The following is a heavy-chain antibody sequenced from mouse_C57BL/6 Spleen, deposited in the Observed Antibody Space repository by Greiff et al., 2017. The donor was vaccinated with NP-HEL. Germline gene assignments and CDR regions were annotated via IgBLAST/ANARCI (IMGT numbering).Heavy chain of an antibody. D-gene: IGHD2-3*01. J-gene: IGHJ2*01. CDR1: GYTFTSYW. V-gene: IGHV1-52*01. Sequence: QVQLQQPGAELVRPGSSVKLSCKASGYTFTSYWMHWVKQRPIQGLEWIGNINPSDSDTHYNQKFKDKATLTVDKSSSTAYMQLSSLTSEDSAVCACARGGYYGFDDWGQGTTLTVSS. CDR3: ARGGYYGFDD. CDR2: INPSDSDT.